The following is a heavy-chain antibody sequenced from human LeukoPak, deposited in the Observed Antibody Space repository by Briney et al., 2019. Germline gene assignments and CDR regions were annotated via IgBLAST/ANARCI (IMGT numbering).Heavy chain of an antibody. Sequence: SETLSLTCTVSGGSISRDYWSWIRQPPGKGLEWVGYIYYTGSTNYNPSLKSRVTISVDTSKNQFSLKLSSVTAADTAVYYCARDRPGGSSLDYWGQGTLVTVSS. CDR3: ARDRPGGSSLDY. V-gene: IGHV4-59*01. CDR1: GGSISRDY. J-gene: IGHJ4*02. D-gene: IGHD6-13*01. CDR2: IYYTGST.